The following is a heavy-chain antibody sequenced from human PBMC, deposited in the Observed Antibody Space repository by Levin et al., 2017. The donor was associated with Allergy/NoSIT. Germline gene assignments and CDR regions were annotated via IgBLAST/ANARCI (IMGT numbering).Heavy chain of an antibody. J-gene: IGHJ6*02. CDR2: INHSGST. CDR3: ARASRYQPARGMDV. V-gene: IGHV4-34*01. D-gene: IGHD2-2*01. CDR1: GGSFSGSY. Sequence: SQTLSLTCAVYGGSFSGSYWSWIRQPPGKGLEWIGEINHSGSTNYNPSLKSRVTISVDTSKNQFSLKLSSVTAADTAVYYCARASRYQPARGMDVWGQGTTVTVSS.